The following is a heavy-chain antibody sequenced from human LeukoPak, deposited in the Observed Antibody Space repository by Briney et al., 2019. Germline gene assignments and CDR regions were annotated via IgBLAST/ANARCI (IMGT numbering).Heavy chain of an antibody. J-gene: IGHJ4*02. Sequence: GGSLRLSCAASGFTFSSYAMNWVRQAPGKGLEWVSSISTSSSYIYYADSLKGRFTISRDNARNSLYLHMNSLRAEDTAVYYCASAWHLGIVVVMLDYWGQGTLVTVSS. CDR1: GFTFSSYA. CDR2: ISTSSSYI. CDR3: ASAWHLGIVVVMLDY. V-gene: IGHV3-21*01. D-gene: IGHD3-22*01.